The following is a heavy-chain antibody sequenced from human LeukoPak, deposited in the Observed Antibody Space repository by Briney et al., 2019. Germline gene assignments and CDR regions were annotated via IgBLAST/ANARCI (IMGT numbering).Heavy chain of an antibody. Sequence: SETLSLTCAVSGYTISSGYYWGWIRQPPGKGLEWIGSIYHSGSTYYNPSLKSRVTISVDTSKNQISLKMNSMTAADTAVYYCVRGPLLWFAELRFDPWGQGTLVTVSS. CDR2: IYHSGST. CDR1: GYTISSGYY. D-gene: IGHD3-10*01. J-gene: IGHJ5*02. V-gene: IGHV4-38-2*01. CDR3: VRGPLLWFAELRFDP.